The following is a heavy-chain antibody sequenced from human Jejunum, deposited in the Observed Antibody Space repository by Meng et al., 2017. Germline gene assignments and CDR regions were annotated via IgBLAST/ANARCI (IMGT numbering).Heavy chain of an antibody. CDR2: IYPTEST. V-gene: IGHV4-39*07. D-gene: IGHD5-12*01. CDR1: GGSITSTSSS. J-gene: IGHJ4*02. CDR3: GRSGASQYYIAY. Sequence: GSLRLSCTVSGGSITSTSSSWDWIRQSPGRGLEWIGSIYPTESTYYNPSLKSRLTISMDTSKNQFSLKLGSVTAADTAVYYCGRSGASQYYIAYWGQGTLVTVSS.